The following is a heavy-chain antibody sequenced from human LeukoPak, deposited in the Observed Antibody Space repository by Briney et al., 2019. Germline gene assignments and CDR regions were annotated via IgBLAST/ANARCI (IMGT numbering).Heavy chain of an antibody. CDR3: ARDLGAAGWTSSGWFRTPDY. CDR1: GYPFTNYG. V-gene: IGHV1-18*01. J-gene: IGHJ4*02. D-gene: IGHD6-19*01. Sequence: ASVNVSCTASGYPFTNYGISWVRQVPGQGLEWMGWISNYNGYTKYADKFQGRVTMTTGTSTTTAHMELRSLRSGDTAVYYCARDLGAAGWTSSGWFRTPDYWGQGTLVTVSS. CDR2: ISNYNGYT.